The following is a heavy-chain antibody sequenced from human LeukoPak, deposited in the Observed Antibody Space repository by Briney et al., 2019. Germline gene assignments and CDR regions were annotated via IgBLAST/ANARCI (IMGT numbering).Heavy chain of an antibody. D-gene: IGHD1-26*01. J-gene: IGHJ2*01. CDR3: AKDRTVGASYWYFDL. CDR2: ISGSGGVI. Sequence: PGGSLRLSCVGSGFTFRSHAMSWVRQAPGKGLEWVSAISGSGGVIYYADSVKGRFTISRDSSKNTLFLHMNTLRAEDTAIYYCAKDRTVGASYWYFDLWGRGTLVTVSS. V-gene: IGHV3-23*01. CDR1: GFTFRSHA.